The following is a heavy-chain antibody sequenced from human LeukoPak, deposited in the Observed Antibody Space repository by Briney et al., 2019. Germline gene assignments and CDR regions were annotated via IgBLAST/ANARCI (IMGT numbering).Heavy chain of an antibody. CDR3: AKGTMIVVLGGY. CDR2: INPSGGST. V-gene: IGHV1-46*01. CDR1: GYTFTSYY. D-gene: IGHD3-22*01. J-gene: IGHJ4*02. Sequence: ASVKVSCKTSGYTFTSYYIHWVRQAPGQGLEWLGIINPSGGSTTYAQKFQGRVTMTTDTSTSTVYMELTSLRSDDTAVYYCAKGTMIVVLGGYWGQGTLVTVSS.